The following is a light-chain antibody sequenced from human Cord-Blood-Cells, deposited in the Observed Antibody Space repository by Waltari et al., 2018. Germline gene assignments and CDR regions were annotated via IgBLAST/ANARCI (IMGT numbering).Light chain of an antibody. CDR3: QQYNNWPPIT. CDR1: QRVSSN. V-gene: IGKV3-15*01. J-gene: IGKJ5*01. CDR2: GAS. Sequence: EIVMTQSPATLSVSPGERATLSCRASQRVSSNLAWYQQKPGQAPRLLIYGASTRATGIPARFSGSGAETEFTLTISSLQSEDFAVYYCQQYNNWPPITVGQGTRLEIK.